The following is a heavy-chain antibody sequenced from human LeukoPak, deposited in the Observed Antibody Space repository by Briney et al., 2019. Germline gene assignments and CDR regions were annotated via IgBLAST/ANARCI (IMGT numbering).Heavy chain of an antibody. J-gene: IGHJ5*02. CDR3: SPCGHAYDWFGP. V-gene: IGHV1-69*04. CDR1: GATLNIGHA. CDR2: IIPFLGEV. D-gene: IGHD5-12*01. Sequence: SVKVSCKAFGATLNIGHAFIWARQAPGQGLQWMGRIIPFLGEVNYAQNFQGKVSFTADKSTATMYMEMKSLRLDDTAIYYCSPCGHAYDWFGPWGQGTLVTVSS.